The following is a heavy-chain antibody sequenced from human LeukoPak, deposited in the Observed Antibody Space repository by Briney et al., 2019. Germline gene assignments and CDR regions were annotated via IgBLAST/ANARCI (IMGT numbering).Heavy chain of an antibody. V-gene: IGHV3-9*01. D-gene: IGHD3-3*01. CDR1: GFTFGDYA. CDR3: AKFGRLSFALDY. J-gene: IGHJ4*02. CDR2: ISWNSGSI. Sequence: SGGSLRLSCAASGFTFGDYAMHWVRQAPGKGLEWVSGISWNSGSIGYADSVKGRFTISRDNAKNSLYLQMNSLRAEDTALYYCAKFGRLSFALDYWGQGTLVTVSS.